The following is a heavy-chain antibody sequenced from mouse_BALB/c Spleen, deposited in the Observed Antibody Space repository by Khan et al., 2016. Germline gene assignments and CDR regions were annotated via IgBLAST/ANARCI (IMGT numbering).Heavy chain of an antibody. CDR3: GRGNSGPGSFDY. D-gene: IGHD2-1*01. V-gene: IGHV4-1*02. CDR2: INPDTITI. Sequence: EVKLLESGGGLVQPGGSLKLSCAASGFAFSRYWMRWVRQAPGKGLEWIGEINPDTITIDYAPSLKDKFITSSDNAKHTLYLQLSIVRTEDTALYDCGRGNSGPGSFDYWGQGTTLTVAS. CDR1: GFAFSRYW. J-gene: IGHJ2*01.